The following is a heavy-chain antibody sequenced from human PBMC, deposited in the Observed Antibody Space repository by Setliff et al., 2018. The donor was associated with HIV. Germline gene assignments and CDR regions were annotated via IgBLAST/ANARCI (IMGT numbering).Heavy chain of an antibody. CDR3: ARDPLNGDLAFDI. D-gene: IGHD7-27*01. Sequence: PGGSLRLSCAASGFTFSSYWMHWVRQGPGKGLVWVSRINSDGTTTNYADSVKGRFTISRDNAKNTVYLQMNSLRAEDTAVYYCARDPLNGDLAFDIWGPGTKVT. V-gene: IGHV3-74*01. CDR1: GFTFSSYW. CDR2: INSDGTTT. J-gene: IGHJ3*02.